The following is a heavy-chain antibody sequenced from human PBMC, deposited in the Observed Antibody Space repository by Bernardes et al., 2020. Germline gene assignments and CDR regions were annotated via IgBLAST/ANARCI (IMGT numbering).Heavy chain of an antibody. D-gene: IGHD2-15*01. Sequence: GGSLRLSCAVSGFTLSNTYVTWVRQAPGKGLEWVSLIYGDGSTSYADSVKGRFTISRDNSENTVYFYMNSLRAEDTAVYYCVTRTVVRNWYFDLWGRGSLVTVSS. J-gene: IGHJ2*01. CDR3: VTRTVVRNWYFDL. CDR2: IYGDGST. CDR1: GFTLSNTY. V-gene: IGHV3-53*01.